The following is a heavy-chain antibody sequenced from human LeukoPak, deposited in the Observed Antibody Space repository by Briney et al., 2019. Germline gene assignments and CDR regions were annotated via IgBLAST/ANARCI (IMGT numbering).Heavy chain of an antibody. CDR3: ARDTYGGLDY. J-gene: IGHJ4*02. CDR2: INSDGSST. Sequence: PGGSLRLSCAASGFTFSSYWMHWVRQAPGKGPVWVPRINSDGSSTSYADSVKGRFTISRDNAKNTLYLQMNSLRAEDTAVYYCARDTYGGLDYWGQGTLVTVSS. V-gene: IGHV3-74*01. CDR1: GFTFSSYW. D-gene: IGHD4-23*01.